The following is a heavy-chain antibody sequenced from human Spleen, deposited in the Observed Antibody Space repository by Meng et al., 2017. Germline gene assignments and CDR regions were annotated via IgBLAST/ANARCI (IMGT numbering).Heavy chain of an antibody. Sequence: GESLKISCAASGFTFSSYEMNWVRQAPGKGLEWVSYISSSGSTIYYADSVKGRFTISRDNAKNSLYLQMNSLRGEDTAVYYCARDVAVPSTVEYYFDYWGQGTLVTVSS. J-gene: IGHJ4*02. V-gene: IGHV3-48*03. CDR2: ISSSGSTI. D-gene: IGHD2-15*01. CDR1: GFTFSSYE. CDR3: ARDVAVPSTVEYYFDY.